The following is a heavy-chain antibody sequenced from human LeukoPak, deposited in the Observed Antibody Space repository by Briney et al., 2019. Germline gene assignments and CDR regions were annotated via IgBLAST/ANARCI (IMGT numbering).Heavy chain of an antibody. Sequence: ASVKVSCKPSGYTFTAYYVHWVRQPPGQGREWLGRINSNSGGGNYSQKFQRRFAMTRATSISTAYLQLSRLTSADSTVYYCVTDQGAYRGQGALVTVSS. CDR2: INSNSGGG. V-gene: IGHV1-2*02. J-gene: IGHJ4*02. CDR3: VTDQGAY. D-gene: IGHD3-16*01. CDR1: GYTFTAYY.